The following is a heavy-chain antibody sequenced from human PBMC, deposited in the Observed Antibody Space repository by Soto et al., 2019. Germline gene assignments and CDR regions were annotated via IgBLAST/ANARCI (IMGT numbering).Heavy chain of an antibody. Sequence: QVQLQESGPGLVKPSQTLSLTCTVSGGSISSGAYYWSWIRQHPGKGLEWIGYIYYSGSTYYNPPXXXRXXISVDTSKNQFSLKLSSVTAADTAVYYCAIYDSSGSRGFQHWGQGTLVTVSS. D-gene: IGHD3-22*01. V-gene: IGHV4-31*03. CDR2: IYYSGST. CDR3: AIYDSSGSRGFQH. J-gene: IGHJ1*01. CDR1: GGSISSGAYY.